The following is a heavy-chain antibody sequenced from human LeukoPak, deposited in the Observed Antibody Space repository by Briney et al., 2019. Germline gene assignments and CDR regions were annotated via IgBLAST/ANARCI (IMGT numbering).Heavy chain of an antibody. V-gene: IGHV4-61*02. CDR3: ARARVAGTPFDY. CDR2: IYTSGST. CDR1: GGSISSGNYY. Sequence: SETLSLTFTVSGGSISSGNYYWSWIRQPAGKGLEWIGRIYTSGSTSYNPSLKSRVTISVDTSKNQFSLKLSSVTAADTAVYYCARARVAGTPFDYWGQGTLVTVSS. J-gene: IGHJ4*02. D-gene: IGHD6-19*01.